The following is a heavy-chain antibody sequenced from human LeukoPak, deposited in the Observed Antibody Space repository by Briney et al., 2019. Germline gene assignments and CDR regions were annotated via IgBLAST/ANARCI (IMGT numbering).Heavy chain of an antibody. CDR1: GGSISSYY. Sequence: SETLSLTCTVSGGSISSYYWSWIRQPPGKGLEWIGYIYYSGNTNYNPSLKSRVTISVDTSKNQFSLKLSSVAAADAAVYYCARVYYSRSYDYWYFDLWGRGTLVTVSS. J-gene: IGHJ2*01. V-gene: IGHV4-59*01. CDR2: IYYSGNT. D-gene: IGHD6-13*01. CDR3: ARVYYSRSYDYWYFDL.